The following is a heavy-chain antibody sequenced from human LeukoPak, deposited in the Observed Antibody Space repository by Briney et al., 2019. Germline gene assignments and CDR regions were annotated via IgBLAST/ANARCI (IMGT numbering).Heavy chain of an antibody. CDR1: GFTFSDYY. V-gene: IGHV3-11*04. Sequence: GGSLRLSCAASGFTFSDYYMSWIRQAPGKGLGWVSYISSSGSTIYYADSVKGRFTISRDNAKNSLYLQMNSLRAEDTAVYYCARDLRGYNYLRQVDAFDIWGQGTMVTVSS. CDR3: ARDLRGYNYLRQVDAFDI. CDR2: ISSSGSTI. J-gene: IGHJ3*02. D-gene: IGHD5-24*01.